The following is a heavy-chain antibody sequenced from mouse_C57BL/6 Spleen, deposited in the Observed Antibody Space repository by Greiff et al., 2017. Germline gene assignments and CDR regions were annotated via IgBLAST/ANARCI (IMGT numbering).Heavy chain of an antibody. J-gene: IGHJ4*01. D-gene: IGHD1-1*01. CDR3: AREGTTVVAKAMDY. CDR2: ISSGGSYT. V-gene: IGHV5-6*02. Sequence: DVKLVESGGDLVKPGGSLKLSCAASGFTFSSYGMSWVRQTPDKRLEWVATISSGGSYTYYPDSVKGRFTISRDNAKNTLYLQMSSLKSEDTAMYYCAREGTTVVAKAMDYWGQGTSVTVSS. CDR1: GFTFSSYG.